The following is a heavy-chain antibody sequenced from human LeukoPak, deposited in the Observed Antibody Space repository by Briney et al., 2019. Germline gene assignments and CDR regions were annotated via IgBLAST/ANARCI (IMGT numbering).Heavy chain of an antibody. CDR3: AREEYSYGLNYYYYMDV. J-gene: IGHJ6*03. Sequence: GGSLRLSCAASGFTFSSYSMDWVRQAPGKGLEWVSSISSSSSSYIYYADSVKGRFTISRDNAKNSLYLQMNSLRAEDTAVYYCAREEYSYGLNYYYYMDVWGKGTTVTVSS. CDR2: ISSSSSSYI. V-gene: IGHV3-21*01. CDR1: GFTFSSYS. D-gene: IGHD5-18*01.